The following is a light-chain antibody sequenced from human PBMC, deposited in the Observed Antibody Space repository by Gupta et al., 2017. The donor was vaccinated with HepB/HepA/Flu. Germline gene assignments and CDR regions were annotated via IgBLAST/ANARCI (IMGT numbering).Light chain of an antibody. Sequence: EIVLTQSPGTLSLSPGERATLSCRASQSVSSSYLAWYQQKPGQAPRLLIYDTSSRATGIPDRFSGSGSGTDFTLTISGLDTEDFAVYYCQQYVSSPVTFGQGTRLEIE. V-gene: IGKV3-20*01. CDR2: DTS. J-gene: IGKJ5*01. CDR3: QQYVSSPVT. CDR1: QSVSSSY.